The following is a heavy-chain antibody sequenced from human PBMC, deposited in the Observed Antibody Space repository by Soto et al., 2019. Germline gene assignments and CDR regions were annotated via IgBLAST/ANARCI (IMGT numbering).Heavy chain of an antibody. J-gene: IGHJ6*02. V-gene: IGHV1-69*01. D-gene: IGHD2-2*02. CDR3: ARDCYTPIHYYYYYGMDV. Sequence: QVQLVQSGAEVKKPGSSVKVSCKASGGTFSSYAISWVRQAPGQGLEWMGGIIPIFGTANYAQKFQGRVTITADESTSTAYIELSSLRSEDSAVYYFARDCYTPIHYYYYYGMDVWGQGTTVTVSS. CDR1: GGTFSSYA. CDR2: IIPIFGTA.